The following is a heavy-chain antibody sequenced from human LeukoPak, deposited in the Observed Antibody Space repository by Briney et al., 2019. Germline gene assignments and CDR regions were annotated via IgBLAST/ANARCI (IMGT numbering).Heavy chain of an antibody. V-gene: IGHV3-23*01. J-gene: IGHJ4*02. D-gene: IGHD3-10*01. CDR3: AKDHGRDYYGSGRYDY. Sequence: GGTLRLSCAASGFTFSSYGMSWVRQAPGKALEWVSAISGSGGSTYYADSVKGRFTISRDNPKNTLYLQMNSLRAEDTAVYYCAKDHGRDYYGSGRYDYWGQGTLVTVSS. CDR1: GFTFSSYG. CDR2: ISGSGGST.